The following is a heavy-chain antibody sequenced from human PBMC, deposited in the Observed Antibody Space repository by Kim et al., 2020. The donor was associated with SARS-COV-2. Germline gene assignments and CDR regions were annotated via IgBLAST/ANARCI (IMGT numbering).Heavy chain of an antibody. CDR1: GFTFNSYA. CDR2: ISGSGGST. V-gene: IGHV3-23*01. D-gene: IGHD6-13*01. Sequence: GGSLRLSCAASGFTFNSYAMSWVRQAPGKGLEWVSAISGSGGSTYYADSVKGRFTISRDNSKNTLYLQMNTPRAEDTAVYYCAKGKAINIAAAGSGAFDIWGQCTMVTVSS. J-gene: IGHJ3*02. CDR3: AKGKAINIAAAGSGAFDI.